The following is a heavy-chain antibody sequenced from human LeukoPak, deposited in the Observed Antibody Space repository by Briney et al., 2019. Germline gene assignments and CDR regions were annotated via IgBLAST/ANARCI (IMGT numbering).Heavy chain of an antibody. V-gene: IGHV4-39*07. Sequence: SSETLSLTCTVSGGSISSNSYYWGWIRQPPGKGLEWIGNIYYNGGTYNNPSLKSRVTISVDTSKNQFSLKLRSVTAADTAVYYCARTTEGGYSYGYFYYYYMDVWGKGTTVTISS. D-gene: IGHD5-18*01. J-gene: IGHJ6*03. CDR2: IYYNGGT. CDR3: ARTTEGGYSYGYFYYYYMDV. CDR1: GGSISSNSYY.